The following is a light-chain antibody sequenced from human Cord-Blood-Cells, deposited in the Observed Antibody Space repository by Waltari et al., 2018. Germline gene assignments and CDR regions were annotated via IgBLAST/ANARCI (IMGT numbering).Light chain of an antibody. J-gene: IGKJ1*01. V-gene: IGKV4-1*01. Sequence: DIVMTQSPDSLAVSLGERATINCKSSQRVLYSSNNKNYVAWYQQKPGQPPKLLIYWASTRESGVPHRFSGSGSGTDFTLTISSLQAEDVAVYYCQQYYSTPWTFGQGTKVEIK. CDR3: QQYYSTPWT. CDR2: WAS. CDR1: QRVLYSSNNKNY.